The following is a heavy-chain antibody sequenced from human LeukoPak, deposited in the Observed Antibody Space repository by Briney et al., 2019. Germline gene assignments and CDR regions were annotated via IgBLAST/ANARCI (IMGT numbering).Heavy chain of an antibody. V-gene: IGHV4-59*01. J-gene: IGHJ4*02. D-gene: IGHD3-3*01. Sequence: KPSETLSLTCTVSGGSISSYYWSWIRQPPGKGLEWVGYIHYSGSTNYNPSLKSRVTISVDTSKNQFSLKLSSVTAADTAVYYCARVSPLFDFWSGQPDLWGQGTLVTVSS. CDR3: ARVSPLFDFWSGQPDL. CDR2: IHYSGST. CDR1: GGSISSYY.